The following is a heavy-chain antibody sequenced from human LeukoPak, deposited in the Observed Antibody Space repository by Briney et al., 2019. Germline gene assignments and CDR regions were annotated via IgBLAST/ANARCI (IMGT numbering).Heavy chain of an antibody. CDR1: GFTFSSYA. V-gene: IGHV3-23*01. J-gene: IGHJ3*01. CDR2: LSDSGGYT. Sequence: GGSLRLSCAASGFTFSSYAMSWVRQAPGKGLEWVSGLSDSGGYTNYADSVKGRFTISRDNTKNTLYLQMNSLRAEDTAVYYCAKRLATMKAFDVWGQGAMVTVSS. CDR3: AKRLATMKAFDV. D-gene: IGHD3-22*01.